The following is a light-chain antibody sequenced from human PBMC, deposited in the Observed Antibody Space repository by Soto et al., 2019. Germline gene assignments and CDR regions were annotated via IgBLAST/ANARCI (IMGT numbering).Light chain of an antibody. CDR3: CSYAGTYTFVV. V-gene: IGLV2-11*01. Sequence: QSALTQPRSVSGSPGQSVTISCTGTSSDVGGYNYVSWYQQNPGKAPKLMIYDVSKRPSGVPDRFSGSKSDNTASLTISGLQAEDEADYYCCSYAGTYTFVVFGGGTKLT. CDR2: DVS. CDR1: SSDVGGYNY. J-gene: IGLJ2*01.